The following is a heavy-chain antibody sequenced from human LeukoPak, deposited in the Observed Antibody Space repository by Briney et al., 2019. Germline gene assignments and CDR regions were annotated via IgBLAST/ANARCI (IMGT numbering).Heavy chain of an antibody. D-gene: IGHD3-10*01. Sequence: SETLPLTCTVSGGSISSSNPYWGWIRQPPGKGLEWIGSIYYSGSTYYNPSLKSRVTISVDTSKNQFSLKLSSVTAADTAVYYCARHRGYYGSGSKVDYWGQGTLVTVSS. J-gene: IGHJ4*02. CDR1: GGSISSSNPY. V-gene: IGHV4-39*01. CDR3: ARHRGYYGSGSKVDY. CDR2: IYYSGST.